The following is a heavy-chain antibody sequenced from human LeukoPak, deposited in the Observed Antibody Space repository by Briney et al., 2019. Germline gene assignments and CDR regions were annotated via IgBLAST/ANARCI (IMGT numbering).Heavy chain of an antibody. V-gene: IGHV4-59*01. J-gene: IGHJ4*02. Sequence: SGTLSLTCTVSGGSISNYYWSWIRQPPGKGLEGMGYIFHVTNTNYNPSLKIRVTISVDTSKNQFYLKLSSVTAADTAVYYCVRENYSSGWYGIIDYWGQGTLVTVS. CDR2: IFHVTNT. D-gene: IGHD6-19*01. CDR3: VRENYSSGWYGIIDY. CDR1: GGSISNYY.